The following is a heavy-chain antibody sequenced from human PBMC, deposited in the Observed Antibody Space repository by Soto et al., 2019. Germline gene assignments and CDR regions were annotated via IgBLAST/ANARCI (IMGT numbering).Heavy chain of an antibody. Sequence: GGSLRLSCAASGFTFSSYEMNWVRQAPGKGLEWVSYISGSGSTIYYADSVKGRFTISRDNAKNSLYLQMNSLRAEDTAMYYCARGRVGSSWYYFDYWGQGTLVTVSS. CDR1: GFTFSSYE. D-gene: IGHD6-13*01. J-gene: IGHJ4*02. CDR3: ARGRVGSSWYYFDY. CDR2: ISGSGSTI. V-gene: IGHV3-48*03.